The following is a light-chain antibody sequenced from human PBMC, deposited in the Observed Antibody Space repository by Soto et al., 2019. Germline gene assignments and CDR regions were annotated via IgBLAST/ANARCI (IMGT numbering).Light chain of an antibody. V-gene: IGKV3-20*01. CDR2: GAS. CDR3: QQYGSSGT. Sequence: EIGMTQSPATLSVSPGERATLSCRASQSVSSNLAWYQQKPGQAPRLLIYGASNRATGIPDRFSGGGSGTDFTLTISRLEPEDFAVYYCQQYGSSGTFGQGTKVDIK. J-gene: IGKJ1*01. CDR1: QSVSSN.